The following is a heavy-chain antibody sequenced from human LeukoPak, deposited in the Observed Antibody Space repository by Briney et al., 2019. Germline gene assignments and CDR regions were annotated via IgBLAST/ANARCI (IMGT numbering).Heavy chain of an antibody. V-gene: IGHV1-2*02. J-gene: IGHJ4*02. Sequence: GASVKVSCKASGYTFTGYYIHWVRQAPGQGLEWMGWISPNSGGTNYAQKFQGRVTMTRDTSISTAYMELSRLRSDDTAVYYCARPYYYGSGSHLDYWGQGTLVTVSS. CDR2: ISPNSGGT. D-gene: IGHD3-10*01. CDR1: GYTFTGYY. CDR3: ARPYYYGSGSHLDY.